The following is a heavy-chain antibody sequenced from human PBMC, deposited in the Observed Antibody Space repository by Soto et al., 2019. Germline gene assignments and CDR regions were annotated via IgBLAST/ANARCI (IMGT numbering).Heavy chain of an antibody. CDR1: GFTFSSYG. CDR2: ISGSGGST. Sequence: EVQLLESGGGLVQPGGSLRLSCAASGFTFSSYGMSWVRQAPGKGLEWVSAISGSGGSTYYADSVKGRFTISRDNSKNTLYLQMNSLRGEDTAXYXXXXXXXXXXXXXXXXXGQGTLVTVSS. J-gene: IGHJ4*02. V-gene: IGHV3-23*01. CDR3: XXXXXXXXXXXXXX.